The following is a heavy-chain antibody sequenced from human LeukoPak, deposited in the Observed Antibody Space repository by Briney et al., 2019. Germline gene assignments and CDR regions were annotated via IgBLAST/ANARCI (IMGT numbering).Heavy chain of an antibody. V-gene: IGHV4-61*02. CDR3: ARGDFWSGYYTHFDY. Sequence: SETLSLTCTVSGGSISSGSYYWSWIRQPAGKGLEWIGRIYTSGSTNYNPSLKSRVTISVDTSKNQFSLKLTSVTAADTAVYYCARGDFWSGYYTHFDYWGQGTLVTVSS. D-gene: IGHD3-3*01. CDR1: GGSISSGSYY. J-gene: IGHJ4*02. CDR2: IYTSGST.